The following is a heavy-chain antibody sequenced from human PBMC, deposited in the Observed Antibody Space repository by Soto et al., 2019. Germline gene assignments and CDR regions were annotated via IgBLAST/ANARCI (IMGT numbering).Heavy chain of an antibody. V-gene: IGHV3-30-3*01. CDR2: VSHDGVNK. J-gene: IGHJ3*02. Sequence: QMQLVESGGGVVQPGRSLRLSCAASGFSFRNYNLHWVRQAPGKGLEWVAVVSHDGVNKHYAESVKGRLSISRDSSRDTLYLQMNSLRPEGTAVYYCVRETQIVMVVVPTPGSPGAFDMWGQGTMVTVSS. CDR1: GFSFRNYN. CDR3: VRETQIVMVVVPTPGSPGAFDM. D-gene: IGHD2-15*01.